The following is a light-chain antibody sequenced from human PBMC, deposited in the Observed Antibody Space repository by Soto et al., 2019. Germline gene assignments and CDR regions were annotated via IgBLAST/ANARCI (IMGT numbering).Light chain of an antibody. J-gene: IGLJ1*01. V-gene: IGLV2-23*01. CDR1: SSDVGSYNL. CDR3: CSYAGSSTVYV. Sequence: QSALTQPASVSGSPGQSITISCTGTSSDVGSYNLVSWYQQHPGEAPKLMIYEGTKRPSGVSNRFSASKSGNTASLTISGLQAEDEADYYCCSYAGSSTVYVFGTGTKLTVL. CDR2: EGT.